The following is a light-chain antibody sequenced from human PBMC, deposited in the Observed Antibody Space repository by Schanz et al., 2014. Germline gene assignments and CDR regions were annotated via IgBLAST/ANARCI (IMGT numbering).Light chain of an antibody. V-gene: IGLV2-14*03. CDR3: SSYRSSNTVV. CDR2: DVS. Sequence: QSALTQPASVSGSPGQSITISCTGTSSDVGGYNYVSWYQQHSGKAPKLLFYDVSNRPSSVSNRFSGSKSGNTASLTISGLQAEDEADYYCSSYRSSNTVVFSGGTKLPVL. CDR1: SSDVGGYNY. J-gene: IGLJ2*01.